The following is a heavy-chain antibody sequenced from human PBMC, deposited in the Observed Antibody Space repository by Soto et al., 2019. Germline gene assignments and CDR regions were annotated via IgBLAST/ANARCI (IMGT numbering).Heavy chain of an antibody. CDR2: ISYDGSNK. D-gene: IGHD6-19*01. CDR3: AKDREWLVHYYGMDV. CDR1: GFTFSSYV. J-gene: IGHJ6*02. V-gene: IGHV3-30*18. Sequence: GGSLRLSCAASGFTFSSYVMHWVRQSPGKGLEWVAVISYDGSNKYYADSVKGRFTISRDNSKNTLYLQMNSLRAEDTAVYYCAKDREWLVHYYGMDVWGQGTTVTVSS.